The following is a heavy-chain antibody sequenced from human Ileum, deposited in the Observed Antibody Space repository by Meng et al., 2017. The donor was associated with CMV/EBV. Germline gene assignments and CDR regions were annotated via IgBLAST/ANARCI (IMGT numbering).Heavy chain of an antibody. Sequence: GGSLRLSCAASGFIVSRNYMSWVRQAPGKGLEWVSVIYSGGSTNYADSVKGRFTMSRDNSKNTLYLQMNSLRGEDTAVYYCARDWAPLEFQDSYYGMDVWGQGTTVTVSS. CDR3: ARDWAPLEFQDSYYGMDV. CDR2: IYSGGST. V-gene: IGHV3-53*01. CDR1: GFIVSRNY. J-gene: IGHJ6*02. D-gene: IGHD3-3*01.